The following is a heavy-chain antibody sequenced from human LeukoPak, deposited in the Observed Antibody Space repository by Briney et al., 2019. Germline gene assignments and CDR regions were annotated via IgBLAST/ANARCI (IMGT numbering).Heavy chain of an antibody. D-gene: IGHD3-10*01. CDR1: GFTFSNYA. CDR3: ATMVRGVIA. CDR2: ISHNGGST. V-gene: IGHV3-64D*06. J-gene: IGHJ4*02. Sequence: GGSLRLSCSASGFTFSNYAMHWVRQAPGKGLEYISAISHNGGSTYYADSVKGRFTISRDNSKNTLYLQMSSLRAEDTAVYYCATMVRGVIAWGQGTLDTVSS.